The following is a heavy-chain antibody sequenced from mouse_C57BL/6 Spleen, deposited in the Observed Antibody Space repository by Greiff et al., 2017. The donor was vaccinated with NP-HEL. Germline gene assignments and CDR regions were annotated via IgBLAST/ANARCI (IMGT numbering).Heavy chain of an antibody. V-gene: IGHV5-9-1*02. CDR2: LSSGGDYI. D-gene: IGHD2-4*01. CDR3: TTDYDDGCAD. Sequence: EVKLMESGEGLVKPGGSLKLSCAASGFTFSSYAMSWVRQTPEKRLEWVAYLSSGGDYIYSADTVKGRFTISRDNARNTLYLQMSSLKSEDTAMYYCTTDYDDGCADGGKGTLVTGSA. CDR1: GFTFSSYA. J-gene: IGHJ3*01.